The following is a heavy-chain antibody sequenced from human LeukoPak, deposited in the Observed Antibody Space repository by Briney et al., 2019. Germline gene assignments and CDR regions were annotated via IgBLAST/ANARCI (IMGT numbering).Heavy chain of an antibody. CDR2: FSGTSTRT. Sequence: GGSLRLSCAASGFTLSSNWMHWVRQVPGKGLEWVSVFSGTSTRTYYADSVKGRFTISRDSSKNTLYLQMNSLRAEDTAVYYCAKGRKWELPLGYWGQGTLVTVSS. CDR1: GFTLSSNW. V-gene: IGHV3-23*01. J-gene: IGHJ4*02. CDR3: AKGRKWELPLGY. D-gene: IGHD1-26*01.